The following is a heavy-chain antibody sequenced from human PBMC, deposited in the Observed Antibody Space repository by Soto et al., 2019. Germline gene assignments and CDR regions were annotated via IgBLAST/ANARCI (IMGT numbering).Heavy chain of an antibody. V-gene: IGHV4-34*01. CDR2: INHSGST. CDR3: ARGHVHGSGRSGMDV. Sequence: PSETLSLTCAVYGGSFSGYYWSWIRQPPGKGLEWIGEINHSGSTNSNPSLKSRVTISVDPSKNQFSLKLSSVTAADTAVYYCARGHVHGSGRSGMDVRGQGTTVTVSS. CDR1: GGSFSGYY. D-gene: IGHD3-10*01. J-gene: IGHJ6*02.